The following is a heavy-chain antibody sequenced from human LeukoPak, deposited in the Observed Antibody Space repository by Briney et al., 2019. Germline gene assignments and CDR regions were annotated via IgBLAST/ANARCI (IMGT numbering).Heavy chain of an antibody. Sequence: DSVKVSCKASGYTFTGYYMHWVRQAPGQGLEWMGIINPSGGSTSYAQKFQGRVTMTRDTSTSTVYMELSSLRSEDTAVYYCARVARSIGLGDYWGQGTLVIVSS. CDR2: INPSGGST. CDR3: ARVARSIGLGDY. J-gene: IGHJ4*02. D-gene: IGHD3-10*01. CDR1: GYTFTGYY. V-gene: IGHV1-46*01.